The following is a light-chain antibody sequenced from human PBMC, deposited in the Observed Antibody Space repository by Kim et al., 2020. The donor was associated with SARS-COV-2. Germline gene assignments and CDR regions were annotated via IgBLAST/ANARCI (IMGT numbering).Light chain of an antibody. V-gene: IGLV7-46*01. J-gene: IGLJ2*01. CDR2: DTS. CDR1: TGAVTSGHY. Sequence: GTAILTCGHGTGAVTSGHYPDWFQQKPGQAPRTLIYDTSIKHSWTPARFSGSLLGGKAALTLSCAQPEDEAEYYCLLSYSDTRPGVFGGGTQLTVL. CDR3: LLSYSDTRPGV.